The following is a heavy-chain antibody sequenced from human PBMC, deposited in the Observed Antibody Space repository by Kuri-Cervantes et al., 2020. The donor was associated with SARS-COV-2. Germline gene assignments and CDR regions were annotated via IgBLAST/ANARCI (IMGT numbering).Heavy chain of an antibody. Sequence: ASVKVSCKVSGYTLTELSMHWVRQAPGKGLEWMGGFDPEDGETIYAQKFQGRVTMTEDTSTDTAYMELSSLRSEDTAVYYCATGPSYYDPSNWFDPWGQGTLVTVSS. CDR2: FDPEDGET. CDR1: GYTLTELS. J-gene: IGHJ5*02. V-gene: IGHV1-24*01. D-gene: IGHD3-3*01. CDR3: ATGPSYYDPSNWFDP.